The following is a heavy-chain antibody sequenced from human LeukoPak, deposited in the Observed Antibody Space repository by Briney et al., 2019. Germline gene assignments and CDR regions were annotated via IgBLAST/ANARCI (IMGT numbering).Heavy chain of an antibody. J-gene: IGHJ5*02. CDR1: GYTFTSYG. Sequence: ASVKVSCKASGYTFTSYGISWVRQAPGQGLERMGWISAYNGNTNYAQKLQGRVTMTTDTSTSTAYMELRSLRSDDTAVYYCARSHGVTTVTTDGFDPWGQGTLVTVSS. CDR3: ARSHGVTTVTTDGFDP. V-gene: IGHV1-18*01. CDR2: ISAYNGNT. D-gene: IGHD4-17*01.